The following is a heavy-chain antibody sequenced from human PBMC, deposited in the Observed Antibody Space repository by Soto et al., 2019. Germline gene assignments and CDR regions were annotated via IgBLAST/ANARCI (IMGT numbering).Heavy chain of an antibody. CDR2: IWYDGSNK. Sequence: GGSLRLSCSAPGFTFSTYAMHWVRQAPGKGLEWVAVIWYDGSNKYYADSVKGRFTISRDNSKNTLYLQMNSLRAEDTAVYYCARDRHDSSGWYFDYWGQGTLVTVSS. CDR1: GFTFSTYA. D-gene: IGHD6-19*01. CDR3: ARDRHDSSGWYFDY. V-gene: IGHV3-33*08. J-gene: IGHJ4*02.